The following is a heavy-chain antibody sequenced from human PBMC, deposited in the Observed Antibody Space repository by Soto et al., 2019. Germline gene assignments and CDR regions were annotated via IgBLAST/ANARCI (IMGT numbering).Heavy chain of an antibody. J-gene: IGHJ6*02. CDR1: GYTFTSYY. Sequence: ASVKVSCKASGYTFTSYYMHWVRQAPGQGLEWMGRINPYDGSTRYAQNFQGRVTMTTDTSTNTAYMELRSLRSDDTAMYYCARGGYYDSSGSRNYHYYGMNVWGQGTTVTVSS. D-gene: IGHD3-22*01. CDR2: INPYDGST. V-gene: IGHV1-46*01. CDR3: ARGGYYDSSGSRNYHYYGMNV.